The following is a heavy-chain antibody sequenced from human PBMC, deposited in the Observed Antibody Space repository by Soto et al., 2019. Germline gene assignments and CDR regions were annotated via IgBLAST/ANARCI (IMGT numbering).Heavy chain of an antibody. CDR2: TCATGRTT. CDR3: ATVHNTSRSFDY. J-gene: IGHJ4*02. CDR1: GFTFNIYA. Sequence: GGSLRLSCAASGFTFNIYAMTWVRQAPGKGLEWVSTTCATGRTTYYADSVKGRFTVSRDNSKNTLDLQMSNLRAEDTAVYYCATVHNTSRSFDYWGQGTLVTVSS. V-gene: IGHV3-23*01. D-gene: IGHD1-20*01.